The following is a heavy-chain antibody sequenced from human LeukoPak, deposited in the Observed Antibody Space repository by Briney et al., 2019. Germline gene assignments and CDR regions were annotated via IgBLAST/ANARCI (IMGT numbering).Heavy chain of an antibody. D-gene: IGHD6-13*01. CDR3: ARVAGAAAGTNSLAY. Sequence: PSETLSLTCAVYGGSFSGYYWSWIRQPPGKGLEWIGEINHSGSTNYNPSLKSRVTISVDTSKNQFSLKLSSVTAADTAVYYCARVAGAAAGTNSLAYGGQGTLVTVSS. CDR2: INHSGST. V-gene: IGHV4-34*01. J-gene: IGHJ4*02. CDR1: GGSFSGYY.